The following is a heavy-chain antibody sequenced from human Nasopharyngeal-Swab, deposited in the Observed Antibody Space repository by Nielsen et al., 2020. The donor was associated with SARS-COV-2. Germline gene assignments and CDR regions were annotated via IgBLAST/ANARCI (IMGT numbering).Heavy chain of an antibody. V-gene: IGHV3-23*01. Sequence: WIRQPPGKGLEWVSAISGSGGRTYYADSVKGRFTISRDNSKNTLYLQMNSLRAEDTAVYYCAKDRNDYIWGSYRLTFDYWGQGTLVTVSS. D-gene: IGHD3-16*02. CDR2: ISGSGGRT. CDR3: AKDRNDYIWGSYRLTFDY. J-gene: IGHJ4*02.